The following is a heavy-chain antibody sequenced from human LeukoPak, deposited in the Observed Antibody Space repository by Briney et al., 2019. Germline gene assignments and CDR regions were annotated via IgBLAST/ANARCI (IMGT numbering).Heavy chain of an antibody. CDR3: ARGAPLDYFDY. CDR1: GFTFSSYS. J-gene: IGHJ4*02. Sequence: GRSLRLSCAASGFTFSSYSMNWVHQAPGKGLEWVSSISSSSSYIYYADSVKGRFTISRDNAKNSLYLQMNSLRAEDTAVYYCARGAPLDYFDYWGQGTLVTVSS. CDR2: ISSSSSYI. V-gene: IGHV3-21*01.